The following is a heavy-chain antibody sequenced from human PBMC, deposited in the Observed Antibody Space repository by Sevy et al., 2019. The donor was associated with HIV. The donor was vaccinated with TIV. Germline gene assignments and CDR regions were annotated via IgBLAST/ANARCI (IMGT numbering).Heavy chain of an antibody. CDR1: GFSFSSYA. Sequence: GGSLRLSCAASGFSFSSYAMSWVRQAPGKGLEWVSGISGSGGSTYYADSVKGRFTISRDNSKNTLYLQMNSLRVDDTAVYYCATGRDYGSGSYDYWGPGTLVTVSS. CDR2: ISGSGGST. J-gene: IGHJ4*02. V-gene: IGHV3-23*01. CDR3: ATGRDYGSGSYDY. D-gene: IGHD3-10*01.